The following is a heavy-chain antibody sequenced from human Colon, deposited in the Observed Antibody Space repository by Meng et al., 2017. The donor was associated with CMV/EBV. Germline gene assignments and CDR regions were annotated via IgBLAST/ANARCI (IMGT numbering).Heavy chain of an antibody. CDR1: GYTFSSYG. V-gene: IGHV1-18*01. J-gene: IGHJ4*02. D-gene: IGHD6-19*01. CDR3: ARSSSSGRVSPDPEDYYDY. CDR2: ISVYHGYT. Sequence: ASVKVSCKASGYTFSSYGISWVRQAPGQGLEWMGWISVYHGYTNYAQKFQGRVTMITDTSTSTAYMELRSLRSDDTAVYFCARSSSSGRVSPDPEDYYDYWGQGTLVTVSS.